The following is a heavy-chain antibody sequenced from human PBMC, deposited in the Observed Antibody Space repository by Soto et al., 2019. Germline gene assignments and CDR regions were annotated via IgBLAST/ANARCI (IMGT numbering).Heavy chain of an antibody. CDR1: GFSFSDHY. Sequence: EVQLVESGGDLVQPGGSLRLSCAASGFSFSDHYMDWVRQAPGKGLEWVGRSRNKVNSYTTEYAASVQGRFTVSRDESKNLFYLQMNSLKIEDTAVYFSARGYTPGINYDHYHGGQGTLVTVSS. J-gene: IGHJ4*02. D-gene: IGHD4-17*01. V-gene: IGHV3-72*01. CDR3: ARGYTPGINYDHYH. CDR2: SRNKVNSYTT.